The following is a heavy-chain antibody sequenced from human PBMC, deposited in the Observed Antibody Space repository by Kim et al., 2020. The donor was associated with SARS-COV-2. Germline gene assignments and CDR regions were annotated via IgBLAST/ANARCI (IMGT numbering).Heavy chain of an antibody. CDR1: GFTFSNAW. CDR3: TTVSTDTAMVVFRGYDYFDY. D-gene: IGHD5-18*01. Sequence: GGSLRLSCAASGFTFSNAWMSWVRQAPGKGLEWVGRIKSKTDGGTTDYAAPVKGRFTISRDDSKNTLYLQMNSLKTEETAVYYCTTVSTDTAMVVFRGYDYFDYWGQGTLVTVSS. V-gene: IGHV3-15*01. J-gene: IGHJ4*02. CDR2: IKSKTDGGTT.